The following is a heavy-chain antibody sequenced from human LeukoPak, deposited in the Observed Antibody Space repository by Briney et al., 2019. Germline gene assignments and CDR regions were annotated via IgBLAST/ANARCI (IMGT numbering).Heavy chain of an antibody. V-gene: IGHV3-23*01. CDR1: GFTFSSYA. CDR3: ARPNRGYCDDTSCSHFDY. CDR2: ITGSGGST. J-gene: IGHJ4*02. Sequence: GGSLRLSCAASGFTFSSYAMSWVRQAPEKGLEWVSAITGSGGSTFFADSVKGRFTISRDNSKNTLYLQMNSLRAEDTAVYYCARPNRGYCDDTSCSHFDYWGQGTLVTVSS. D-gene: IGHD2-2*01.